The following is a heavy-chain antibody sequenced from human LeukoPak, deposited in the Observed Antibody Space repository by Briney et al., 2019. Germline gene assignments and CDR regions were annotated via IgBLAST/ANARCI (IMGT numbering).Heavy chain of an antibody. V-gene: IGHV3-7*01. D-gene: IGHD3-10*01. Sequence: PGGSLRLSCAVSGFTFSSYWMSWVRQAPGKGLEWVANIKRDGSEKYYVDSVKGRFTISRDNAKNSLYLQMNSLRAEDTAVYYCAREWFGYFDYWGQGTLVTVSS. CDR3: AREWFGYFDY. CDR2: IKRDGSEK. CDR1: GFTFSSYW. J-gene: IGHJ4*02.